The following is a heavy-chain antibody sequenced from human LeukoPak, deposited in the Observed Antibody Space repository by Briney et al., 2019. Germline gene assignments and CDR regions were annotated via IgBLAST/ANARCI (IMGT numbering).Heavy chain of an antibody. Sequence: PSQTLSLTCTVSGGSISSGGHSWSWIRQPPGKGLEWIGYIYHSGSGSTYYNPSLKSRVIMSVDTSKNQFSLKLNSVTAADTAVYYCARDSTQTGDGELSLIWGQGTMVTVSS. J-gene: IGHJ3*02. V-gene: IGHV4-30-2*01. CDR2: IYHSGSGST. CDR3: ARDSTQTGDGELSLI. CDR1: GGSISSGGHS. D-gene: IGHD1-1*01.